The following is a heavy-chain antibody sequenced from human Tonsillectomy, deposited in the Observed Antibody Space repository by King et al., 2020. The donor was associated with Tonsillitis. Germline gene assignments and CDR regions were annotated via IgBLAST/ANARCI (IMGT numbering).Heavy chain of an antibody. Sequence: VQLVESGGGLVQPGRSLRLSCTGSGFSFGDYAVGWVRQPPGKGREGVGFIRTNTYGGTTEYAASVKGRFTISRDDSKSIAYLQMNSLKTEDTAVYYCARGVDPLGVWGIGTTVTVSS. V-gene: IGHV3-49*04. D-gene: IGHD2-15*01. CDR1: GFSFGDYA. CDR3: ARGVDPLGV. CDR2: IRTNTYGGTT. J-gene: IGHJ6*04.